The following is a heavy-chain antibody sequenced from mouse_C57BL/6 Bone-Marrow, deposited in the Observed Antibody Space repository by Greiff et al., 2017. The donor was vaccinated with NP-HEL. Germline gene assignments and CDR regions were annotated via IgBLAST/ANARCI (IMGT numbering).Heavy chain of an antibody. CDR3: ARRDYYYGSSYLGAMDY. V-gene: IGHV5-17*01. D-gene: IGHD1-1*01. Sequence: VKLMESGGGLVKPGGSLKLSCAASGFTFSDYGMHWVRQAPEKGLEWVAYISSGSSTIYYADTVKGRFTISRDNAKNTLFLQMTSLRAEDTAMYYCARRDYYYGSSYLGAMDYWGQGTSVTVSS. CDR2: ISSGSSTI. CDR1: GFTFSDYG. J-gene: IGHJ4*01.